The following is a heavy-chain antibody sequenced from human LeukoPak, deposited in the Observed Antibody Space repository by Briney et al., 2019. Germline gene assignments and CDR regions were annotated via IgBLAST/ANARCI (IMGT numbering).Heavy chain of an antibody. V-gene: IGHV4-59*08. CDR1: GGSIGGDH. D-gene: IGHD6-19*01. CDR3: ARAVTGTSLVDF. CDR2: ISYTWST. J-gene: IGHJ4*02. Sequence: SETLSLTCTISGGSIGGDHWSWIRQAPGEGLEWIGYISYTWSTSYNPSLRSRVTISLNTHENQFSLRLTSVTAADTAVYYCARAVTGTSLVDFWGQGTLVAVSS.